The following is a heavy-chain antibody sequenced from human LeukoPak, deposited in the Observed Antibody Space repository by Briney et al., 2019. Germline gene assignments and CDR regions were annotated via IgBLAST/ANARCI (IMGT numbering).Heavy chain of an antibody. J-gene: IGHJ4*02. CDR3: ARHGDYYCRTTSCFDY. V-gene: IGHV4-34*01. CDR2: VSHTGRG. Sequence: PSETLSLTCGVSGGSFSGNFWTWIRQPPGKGLEWIGEVSHTGRGDYNPSLKSRVTMPLDTSKNQFSLDLISVTAADTAMYYCARHGDYYCRTTSCFDYWGQGSLVTVSS. CDR1: GGSFSGNF. D-gene: IGHD2-2*01.